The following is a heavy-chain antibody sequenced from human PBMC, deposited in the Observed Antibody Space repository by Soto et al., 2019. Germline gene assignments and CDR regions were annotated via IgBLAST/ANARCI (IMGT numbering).Heavy chain of an antibody. CDR1: GFTFSSYS. Sequence: GGSLRLSCAASGFTFSSYSMNWVRQAPGKGREWVSYISSSSSTIYYADSVKGRFTISRDNAKNSLYLQMNSLRAEDTAVYYCARAGTVLLWFGELSLPDYWGQGTLLTVSS. CDR3: ARAGTVLLWFGELSLPDY. V-gene: IGHV3-48*01. D-gene: IGHD3-10*01. CDR2: ISSSSSTI. J-gene: IGHJ4*02.